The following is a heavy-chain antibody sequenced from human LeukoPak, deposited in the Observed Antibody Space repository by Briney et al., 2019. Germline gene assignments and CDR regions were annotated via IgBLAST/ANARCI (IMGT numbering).Heavy chain of an antibody. Sequence: GGSLRLSCAASEFTLSKYRVNWARQAPGKGLVWVSRIRGDETPTHYADSVKGRFTISRDNSKNTLYLQMNSLRAEDTAVYYCAISNCGGRCNSCDFDYWGQGTLVTVSS. V-gene: IGHV3-74*01. CDR1: EFTLSKYR. D-gene: IGHD2-21*02. CDR3: AISNCGGRCNSCDFDY. J-gene: IGHJ4*02. CDR2: IRGDETPT.